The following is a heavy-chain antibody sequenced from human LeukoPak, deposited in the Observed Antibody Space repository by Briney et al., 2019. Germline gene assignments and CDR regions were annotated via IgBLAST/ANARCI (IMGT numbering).Heavy chain of an antibody. CDR1: GFTFSSYA. V-gene: IGHV3-23*01. J-gene: IGHJ4*02. Sequence: PGGSLRLSCAASGFTFSSYAMSWVRQAPGKGLEWVSAISGSGGSTYYADSVKGRFTISRDNSKNTLYLQMHSLRAEDTAVYYCAKTGYSGYDEIDYWGQGTLVTVSS. D-gene: IGHD5-12*01. CDR2: ISGSGGST. CDR3: AKTGYSGYDEIDY.